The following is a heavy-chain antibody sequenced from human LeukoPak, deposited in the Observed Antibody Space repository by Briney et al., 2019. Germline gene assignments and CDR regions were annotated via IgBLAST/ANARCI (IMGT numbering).Heavy chain of an antibody. J-gene: IGHJ4*02. CDR3: ARGPMVRTNLFDY. D-gene: IGHD3-10*01. CDR2: INSDGSRT. CDR1: GFTFSSYW. V-gene: IGHV3-74*01. Sequence: GGSLRLSCAASGFTFSSYWMSWVRQAPGKGPVWVSRINSDGSRTSYADSVKGRFTISRDNAKNTLYLQMNSLRAEDTAVYYCARGPMVRTNLFDYWGQGTLVTVSS.